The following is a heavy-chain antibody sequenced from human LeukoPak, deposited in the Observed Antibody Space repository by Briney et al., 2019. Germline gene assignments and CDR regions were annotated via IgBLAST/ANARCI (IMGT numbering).Heavy chain of an antibody. J-gene: IGHJ4*02. CDR1: GLTFRNYA. CDR3: ARYQLLSPYYFDF. Sequence: GSLRLSCAASGLTFRNYAMSWIRQPPGKGLEWIGYIYYSGSTNYNPSLKSRVTISVDTSKNQFFLKLSSVTAADTAVYYCARYQLLSPYYFDFWGQGTLVTVSS. V-gene: IGHV4-59*01. D-gene: IGHD2-2*01. CDR2: IYYSGST.